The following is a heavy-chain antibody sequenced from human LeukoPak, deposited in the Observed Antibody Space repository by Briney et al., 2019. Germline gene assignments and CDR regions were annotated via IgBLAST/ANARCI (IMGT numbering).Heavy chain of an antibody. J-gene: IGHJ4*02. V-gene: IGHV3-48*02. Sequence: GGSLRLSCAAPGFTFSSYNMNWVRQAPGKGLEWVSFISSSSSNIYYADSVKGRFTISRDNAKSSLYLQMNSLRDEDTAVYYCARLYYYGSGSSDYWGQGTLVTVFS. CDR2: ISSSSSNI. CDR3: ARLYYYGSGSSDY. CDR1: GFTFSSYN. D-gene: IGHD3-10*01.